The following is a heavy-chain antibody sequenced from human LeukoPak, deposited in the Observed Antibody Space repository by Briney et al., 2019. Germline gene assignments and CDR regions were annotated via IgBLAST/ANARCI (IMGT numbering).Heavy chain of an antibody. D-gene: IGHD3-22*01. J-gene: IGHJ4*02. CDR3: ASSGYDSSGYPDY. CDR2: INHSGST. Sequence: KPSETLSLTCTVYGGSFRGYYWSWIRQPPGKGLEWIGEINHSGSTNYNPSLKSRVTISVDTSKNQFSLKLSSVTAADTAVYYCASSGYDSSGYPDYWGQGTLVTVSS. CDR1: GGSFRGYY. V-gene: IGHV4-34*01.